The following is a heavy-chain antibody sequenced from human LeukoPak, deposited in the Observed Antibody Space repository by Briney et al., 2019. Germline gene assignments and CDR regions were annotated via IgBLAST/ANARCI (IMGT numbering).Heavy chain of an antibody. J-gene: IGHJ3*02. V-gene: IGHV4-39*07. CDR2: IYYSGST. D-gene: IGHD7-27*01. Sequence: SETLSLTCTVSGGSISSSSYYWGWIRQPPGKGLEWIGSIYYSGSTYYNPSLKSRVTISVDTSKNQFSLKLSSVTAADTAVYYCARGDSTGDRRYDAFDIWGQGTMVTVSS. CDR3: ARGDSTGDRRYDAFDI. CDR1: GGSISSSSYY.